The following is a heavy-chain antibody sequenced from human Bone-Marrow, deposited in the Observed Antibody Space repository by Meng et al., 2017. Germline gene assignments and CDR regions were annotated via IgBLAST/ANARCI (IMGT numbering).Heavy chain of an antibody. V-gene: IGHV3-30*01. J-gene: IGHJ4*02. Sequence: GESLKISCAASGFTFSSYAMHWVRQAPGKGLEWVAVISYDGSNKYYADSVKGRFTISRDNSKNTLYLQMNSLRAEDTATYYCGKVDPITAHTSGWYGVDYWGQGTLVTVSS. CDR1: GFTFSSYA. D-gene: IGHD6-13*01. CDR2: ISYDGSNK. CDR3: GKVDPITAHTSGWYGVDY.